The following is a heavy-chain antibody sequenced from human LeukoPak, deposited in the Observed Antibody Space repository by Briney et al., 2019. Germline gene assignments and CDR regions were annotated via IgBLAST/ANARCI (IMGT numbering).Heavy chain of an antibody. CDR2: INHSGST. Sequence: SETLTLTCAVYGGSFSGYYWSWIRQPPGKGLEWIGEINHSGSTNYNPSLKSRVTISVDTSKNQFSLKLSSVTAADTAVYYCARLGTYYDILTGYHKWYFDLWGRGTLDTVSS. CDR1: GGSFSGYY. CDR3: ARLGTYYDILTGYHKWYFDL. D-gene: IGHD3-9*01. V-gene: IGHV4-34*01. J-gene: IGHJ2*01.